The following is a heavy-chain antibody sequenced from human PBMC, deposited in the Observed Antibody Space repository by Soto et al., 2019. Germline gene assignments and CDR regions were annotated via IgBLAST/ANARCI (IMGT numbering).Heavy chain of an antibody. V-gene: IGHV1-69*01. CDR2: IMPIFGTA. Sequence: QVQRVQSGAEVKKPGSSVKVSCKAPGGTFSSYAISWVRQAPGQGLEWMGGIMPIFGTAKYALKFQGRVTITADDSTRTGGMELRSLRSEDTAVYYCARSQGGSSSLDIYYYYYYGMDVWGQGTTVTVSS. D-gene: IGHD2-15*01. CDR3: ARSQGGSSSLDIYYYYYYGMDV. J-gene: IGHJ6*02. CDR1: GGTFSSYA.